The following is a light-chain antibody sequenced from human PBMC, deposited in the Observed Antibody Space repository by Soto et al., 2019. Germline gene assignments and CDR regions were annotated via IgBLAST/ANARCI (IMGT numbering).Light chain of an antibody. V-gene: IGKV3-20*01. CDR1: QSVSSSY. CDR3: QQYGSSHRT. J-gene: IGKJ1*01. Sequence: EIVLTQSPGTLSLSPGERATLSCRASQSVSSSYLAWYQQKPGQAPRLLIYGASSRATGIPDRFSGSGSGTDFTLTISRLEPEDFAVYYGQQYGSSHRTFGQGTKVDIK. CDR2: GAS.